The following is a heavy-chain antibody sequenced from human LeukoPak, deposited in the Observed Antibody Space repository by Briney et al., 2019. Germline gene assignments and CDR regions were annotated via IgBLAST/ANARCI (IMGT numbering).Heavy chain of an antibody. CDR3: ARRYSNYFFDY. CDR2: IYHSGST. CDR1: GYSITSGYY. J-gene: IGHJ4*02. Sequence: PSETLSLTCAVSGYSITSGYYWAWIRQPPGKGLEWIGNIYHSGSTYYNPSLKSRVTISVDTSKNQFSLRLSSVTAADTAVYYCARRYSNYFFDYWGQGTLVTVS. V-gene: IGHV4-38-2*01. D-gene: IGHD4-11*01.